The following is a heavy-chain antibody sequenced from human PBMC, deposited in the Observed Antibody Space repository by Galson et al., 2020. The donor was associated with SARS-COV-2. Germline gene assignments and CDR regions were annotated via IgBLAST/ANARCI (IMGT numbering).Heavy chain of an antibody. CDR2: IGPYNGNT. D-gene: IGHD3-22*01. J-gene: IGHJ4*02. CDR3: ARGATNQYYYVSSGYKNFFDY. Sequence: ASVKVSCKASGYTFTSYGISWVRQAPGQGLEWMGWIGPYNGNTNYAQKLQGRVTMTTDTSTSTAYLELRSLRSDDTAVYYCARGATNQYYYVSSGYKNFFDYCGQGTLVTVSS. V-gene: IGHV1-18*01. CDR1: GYTFTSYG.